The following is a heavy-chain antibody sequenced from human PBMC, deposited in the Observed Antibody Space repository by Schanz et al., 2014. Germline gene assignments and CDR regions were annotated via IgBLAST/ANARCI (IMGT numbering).Heavy chain of an antibody. CDR3: ARKMKLGVYGGKGHDSLDI. CDR1: GFTFSTDA. V-gene: IGHV3-23*04. Sequence: EVQLVQSGGGLVQPGGSLRLSCAASGFTFSTDAMSWVRQAPGKGLEWVSALSEGGGGTHYADSVRGRFTISSDSSKNTLYLQMNTLRAEDTAVYYCARKMKLGVYGGKGHDSLDIWGQGTMVTVSS. D-gene: IGHD4-17*01. CDR2: LSEGGGGT. J-gene: IGHJ3*02.